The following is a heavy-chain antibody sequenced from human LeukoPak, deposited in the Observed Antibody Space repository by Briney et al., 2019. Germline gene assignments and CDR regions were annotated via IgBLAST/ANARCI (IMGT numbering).Heavy chain of an antibody. J-gene: IGHJ4*02. CDR1: GFTFNNYA. V-gene: IGHV3-23*01. Sequence: LPGGSLRLSCAASGFTFNNYALSWVRQAPGMGLEWVSSISGSGGNTYYADSVKGRFTISGDNSRNALYLQMNSLRAEDTALYYCAKGLYYDLLTGYFHWGQGTLVTVSS. D-gene: IGHD3-9*01. CDR3: AKGLYYDLLTGYFH. CDR2: ISGSGGNT.